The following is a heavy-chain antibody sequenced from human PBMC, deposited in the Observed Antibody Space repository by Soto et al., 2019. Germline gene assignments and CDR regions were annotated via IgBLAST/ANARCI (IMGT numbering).Heavy chain of an antibody. CDR1: GYTLTNYA. J-gene: IGHJ4*02. CDR2: IDPGSGKA. Sequence: QVQLVQSGAEVKKPGASVRVSCKPSGYTLTNYAIQWVRQAVGQRLEWLGWIDPGSGKATYSQKFQGRIIITRDNSASTFYMDLSSLTSEDTAVYFCTRDLNGGNPFDYWGQGALVTVSS. CDR3: TRDLNGGNPFDY. V-gene: IGHV1-3*01. D-gene: IGHD2-8*01.